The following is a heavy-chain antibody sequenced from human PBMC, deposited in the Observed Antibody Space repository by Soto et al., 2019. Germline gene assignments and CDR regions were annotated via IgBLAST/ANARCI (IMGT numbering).Heavy chain of an antibody. Sequence: SETLSLTCAVSGGSISSGGYSWSWIRQPPGKGLEWIGYIYHSGSTYYNPYLKSRVTISVDRSKNQFSLKLSSVTAADTAVYYCATDNGGGLDYWGQGTLVPVSS. V-gene: IGHV4-30-2*01. D-gene: IGHD2-15*01. CDR2: IYHSGST. J-gene: IGHJ4*02. CDR3: ATDNGGGLDY. CDR1: GGSISSGGYS.